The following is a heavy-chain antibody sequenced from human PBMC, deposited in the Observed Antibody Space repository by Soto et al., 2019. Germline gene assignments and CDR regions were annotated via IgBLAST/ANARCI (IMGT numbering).Heavy chain of an antibody. CDR3: ARDKSPYSSGWHNRHFDY. V-gene: IGHV3-30-3*01. Sequence: QVQLVESGGGVVQPGRSLRLSCAASGFTFSTYAMHWVRQAPGKGLEWVAVISYDGSKKYYADSVKGRFTISRDNSKNKLYLQTNRLRAEDTAVYYCARDKSPYSSGWHNRHFDYWGQGTLVTVSS. CDR1: GFTFSTYA. CDR2: ISYDGSKK. J-gene: IGHJ4*02. D-gene: IGHD6-19*01.